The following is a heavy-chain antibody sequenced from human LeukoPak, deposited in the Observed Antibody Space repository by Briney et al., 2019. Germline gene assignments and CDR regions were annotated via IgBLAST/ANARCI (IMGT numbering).Heavy chain of an antibody. CDR2: IYYSGST. V-gene: IGHV4-59*01. J-gene: IGHJ3*02. CDR3: ARDSIAARPLEAFDI. Sequence: PSETLSLTCTVSGGSISSYYWSWIRQPPGKGLERIGYIYYSGSTNYNPSLKSRVTISVDTSKNQFSLKLSSVTAADTAVYYCARDSIAARPLEAFDIWGQGTMVTVSS. D-gene: IGHD6-6*01. CDR1: GGSISSYY.